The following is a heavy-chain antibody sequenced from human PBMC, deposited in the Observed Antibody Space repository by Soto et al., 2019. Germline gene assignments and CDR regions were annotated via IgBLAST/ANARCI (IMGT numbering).Heavy chain of an antibody. CDR2: ISGSGGST. V-gene: IGHV3-23*01. CDR1: GFTFSSYA. J-gene: IGHJ6*02. D-gene: IGHD3-10*01. Sequence: GGSLRLSCAASGFTFSSYAMSWVRQAPGKGLEWVSAISGSGGSTYYGGSVKGRLTISRENAKNTLYLQMNSLRAEDTAVYYCAKWAFVEFGYYGMDVWGQGTTVTVSS. CDR3: AKWAFVEFGYYGMDV.